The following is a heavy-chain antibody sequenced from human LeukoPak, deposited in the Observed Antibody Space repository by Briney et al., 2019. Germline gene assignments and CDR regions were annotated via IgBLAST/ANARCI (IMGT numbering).Heavy chain of an antibody. J-gene: IGHJ6*03. V-gene: IGHV4-39*07. CDR3: ARGRVSSSTWHSTYYYYFYMDV. Sequence: SETLSLTCTVSGGSISSSSYYWGWIRQPPGKGLEWIGEIYHSGSTNYNPSLKSRVTISVDKSKNQFSLKLSSVTAADTAVYFCARGRVSSSTWHSTYYYYFYMDVWGKGTTVTVSS. CDR1: GGSISSSSYY. D-gene: IGHD4-11*01. CDR2: IYHSGST.